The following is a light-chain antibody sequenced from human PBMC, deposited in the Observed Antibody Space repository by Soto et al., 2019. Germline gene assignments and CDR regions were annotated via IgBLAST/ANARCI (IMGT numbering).Light chain of an antibody. CDR3: QQRQYWPPIT. CDR2: DTS. J-gene: IGKJ5*01. V-gene: IGKV3-11*01. Sequence: VLTQSPATLSLSPGDRATLSCRASQSVSSYLAWYQQKPGQAPRLLIYDTSNRATGVPARFSGSGSGTDFTLTISSLEPEDCAIYYCQQRQYWPPITFGQGTRLEIK. CDR1: QSVSSY.